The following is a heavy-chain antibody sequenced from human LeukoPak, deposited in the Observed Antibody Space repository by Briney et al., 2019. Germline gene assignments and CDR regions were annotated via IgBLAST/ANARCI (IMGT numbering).Heavy chain of an antibody. D-gene: IGHD3-10*01. V-gene: IGHV1-18*04. J-gene: IGHJ4*02. CDR1: GYTFTSYG. Sequence: ASVKVSCKASGYTFTSYGISWVRQAPGHRLEWMGWISAYNGNTNYAQKLQGRVTMTTDTSTSTAYMELRSLRADDTAVYYCARDFGSEGELLPTDYWGQGTLVTVSS. CDR2: ISAYNGNT. CDR3: ARDFGSEGELLPTDY.